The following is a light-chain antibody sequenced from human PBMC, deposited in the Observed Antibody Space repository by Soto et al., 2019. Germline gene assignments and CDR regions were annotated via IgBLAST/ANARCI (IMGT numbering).Light chain of an antibody. CDR1: QSVSSSY. J-gene: IGKJ1*01. CDR2: GAS. Sequence: EIVLTQSPGTLSLSPGERATLSCRASQSVSSSYLAWYQQKPGQAPRLLIYGASSRATGIPDRFSGSGSGTDFTLTISRLEPEDCAVYYCQQYGSSPQWTCGQGTKVEIK. V-gene: IGKV3-20*01. CDR3: QQYGSSPQWT.